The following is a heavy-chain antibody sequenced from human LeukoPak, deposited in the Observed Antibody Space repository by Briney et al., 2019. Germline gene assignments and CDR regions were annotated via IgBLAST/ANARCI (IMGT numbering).Heavy chain of an antibody. Sequence: AGGSLRLSCAASGFTFSSYAMSWVRQAPGKGLEWVSAISGSGGSTYYADSVKGRFTISRDNSKDTLYLQMNSLRAEDTAVYYCAKDPNSGYDLIPDYWGQGTLVTVSS. D-gene: IGHD5-12*01. CDR2: ISGSGGST. CDR1: GFTFSSYA. V-gene: IGHV3-23*01. J-gene: IGHJ4*02. CDR3: AKDPNSGYDLIPDY.